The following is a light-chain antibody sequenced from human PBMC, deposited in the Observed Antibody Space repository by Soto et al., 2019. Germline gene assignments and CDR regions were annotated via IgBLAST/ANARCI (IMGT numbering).Light chain of an antibody. CDR1: QTVRNN. CDR2: DAS. J-gene: IGKJ4*01. Sequence: EIVLTHSPATLSLSPGERATLSCRASQTVRNNLGCYQQRPGQAPRLLIYDASSRATGIPAMLSGSGSGTDLTLTISSLEPEDFAVYYFQQHSNXPLTFGAVTKV. CDR3: QQHSNXPLT. V-gene: IGKV3-11*01.